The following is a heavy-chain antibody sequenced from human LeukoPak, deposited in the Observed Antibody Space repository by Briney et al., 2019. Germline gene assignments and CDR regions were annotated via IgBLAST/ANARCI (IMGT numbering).Heavy chain of an antibody. V-gene: IGHV3-53*01. CDR1: ELTVSSTY. J-gene: IGHJ4*02. CDR2: MYTGGTT. D-gene: IGHD6-13*01. Sequence: GGSLRLSYAASELTVSSTYMSWVRQAPGRGLEWVALMYTGGTTYHADSVKGRFIISRDNSKNTLSLQLNSLRAEDTAVYYCVRDRAAYYFDYWGQGTLVTVSP. CDR3: VRDRAAYYFDY.